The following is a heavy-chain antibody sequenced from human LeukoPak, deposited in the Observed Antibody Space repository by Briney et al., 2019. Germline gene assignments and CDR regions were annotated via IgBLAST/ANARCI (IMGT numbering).Heavy chain of an antibody. Sequence: ASVKVSCKASGYTFTTYGISWVRQAPGQGLEWMGWISAYNGNTNYAQKLQGRVTMTTDTSTSIAYMELRSLRSDDTAVYYCARWSNDYGDYKGGDYWGQGTLVTVSS. CDR2: ISAYNGNT. D-gene: IGHD4-17*01. CDR3: ARWSNDYGDYKGGDY. V-gene: IGHV1-18*01. J-gene: IGHJ4*02. CDR1: GYTFTTYG.